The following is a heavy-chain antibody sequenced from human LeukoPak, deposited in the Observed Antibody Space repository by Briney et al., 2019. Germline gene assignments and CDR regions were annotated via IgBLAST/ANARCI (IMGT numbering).Heavy chain of an antibody. J-gene: IGHJ5*02. CDR3: ARNGVVVVPARAFNWFDP. CDR1: GYTFTSYG. D-gene: IGHD2-2*01. V-gene: IGHV1-18*01. Sequence: ASVKVSCKASGYTFTSYGISWVRQAPGQGLEWMGWISAYNGNTNYAQKLQGRVTMTTDTSTSTAYMELRSLRSEDTAVYYCARNGVVVVPARAFNWFDPWGQGTLVTVSS. CDR2: ISAYNGNT.